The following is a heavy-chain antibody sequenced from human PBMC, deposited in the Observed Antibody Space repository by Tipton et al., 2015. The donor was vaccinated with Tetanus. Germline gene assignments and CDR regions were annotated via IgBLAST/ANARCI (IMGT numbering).Heavy chain of an antibody. Sequence: QLAQSGGEVKKPGESLKISCKGSGYIFNNYWIGCVRQKPGKGLEWRGIIYPGDSDTRYSPTFQGGVTFSVDKSINTACLQWSSLKASGTSMFYCAGAHCTDGVCNFGFWGGGALVAVAS. D-gene: IGHD2-8*01. CDR3: AGAHCTDGVCNFGF. V-gene: IGHV5-51*01. J-gene: IGHJ4*02. CDR2: IYPGDSDT. CDR1: GYIFNNYW.